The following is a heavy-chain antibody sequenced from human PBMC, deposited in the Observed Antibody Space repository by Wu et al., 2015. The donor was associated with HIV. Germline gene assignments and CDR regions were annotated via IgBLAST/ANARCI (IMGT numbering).Heavy chain of an antibody. CDR3: ARDGGRFGELLPPHWYFDY. CDR2: VDPENGQT. V-gene: IGHV1-69-2*01. J-gene: IGHJ4*02. Sequence: VQLVQSGPDVKAPGTSMKVSCRISGFAFINYYISWVQQAPGKGLKWMGFVDPENGQTMYAEKFRRRVTITADRSTDTAYMELTRLTPEDTAVYYCARDGGRFGELLPPHWYFDYWGQGTLVTVSS. D-gene: IGHD3-10*01. CDR1: GFAFINYY.